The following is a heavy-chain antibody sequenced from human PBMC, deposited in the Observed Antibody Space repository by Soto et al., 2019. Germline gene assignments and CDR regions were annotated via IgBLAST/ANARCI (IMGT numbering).Heavy chain of an antibody. CDR2: INPNSGGT. CDR3: ASSARGYCSGGSCHSGPYNWFDT. D-gene: IGHD2-15*01. CDR1: GYTFTGYY. V-gene: IGHV1-2*02. J-gene: IGHJ5*02. Sequence: ASVKVSCKASGYTFTGYYMHWVRQAPGQGLEWMGWINPNSGGTNYAQKFQGRVTMTRDTSISTAYMELSRLRSDDTAVYYCASSARGYCSGGSCHSGPYNWFDTWGQGTLVTVSS.